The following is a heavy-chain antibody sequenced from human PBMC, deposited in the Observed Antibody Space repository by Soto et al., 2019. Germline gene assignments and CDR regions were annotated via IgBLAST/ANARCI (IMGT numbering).Heavy chain of an antibody. V-gene: IGHV1-8*01. CDR1: GYTFTSYD. CDR2: MNPNSGNT. Sequence: ASVNVSCKASGYTFTSYDINWVRQATGQGLEWMGWMNPNSGNTGYAQKFQGRVTMTRNTSISTAYMELSSLRSEDTAVYYCARGIRDFWSGSYYYYMDVWGKGATVTVSS. J-gene: IGHJ6*03. D-gene: IGHD3-3*01. CDR3: ARGIRDFWSGSYYYYMDV.